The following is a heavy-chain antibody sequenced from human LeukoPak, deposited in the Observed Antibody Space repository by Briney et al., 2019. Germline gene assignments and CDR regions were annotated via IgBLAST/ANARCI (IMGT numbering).Heavy chain of an antibody. CDR2: ISYDGSNK. CDR1: GFTFSSYA. J-gene: IGHJ4*02. Sequence: GGSLRLSCAASGFTFSSYAMHWVRQAPGKGLEWVAVISYDGSNKYYADSVKGRFTISRDNSKNTLYLQMNSLRAEDTAVYYCARQGYVSVYYFDYWGQGTLVTVSS. D-gene: IGHD2-2*01. V-gene: IGHV3-30-3*01. CDR3: ARQGYVSVYYFDY.